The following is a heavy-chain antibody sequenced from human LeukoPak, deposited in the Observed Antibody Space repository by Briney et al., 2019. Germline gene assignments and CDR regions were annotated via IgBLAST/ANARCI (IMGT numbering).Heavy chain of an antibody. Sequence: PGRSLRLSCAASEFIFSTYTMHWVRQAPGKGLEWVAFIRYDGSNKYYADSVKGRFAISRDNSKNTLYLQMNSLRAEDTAVYYCAKSRNIVVVPAAILGYMDVWGKGTTVTVSS. D-gene: IGHD2-2*01. CDR2: IRYDGSNK. J-gene: IGHJ6*03. CDR1: EFIFSTYT. V-gene: IGHV3-30*09. CDR3: AKSRNIVVVPAAILGYMDV.